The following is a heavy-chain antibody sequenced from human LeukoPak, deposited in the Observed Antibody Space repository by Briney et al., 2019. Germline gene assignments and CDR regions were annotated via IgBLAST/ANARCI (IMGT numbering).Heavy chain of an antibody. CDR1: GFSFSSYG. Sequence: PGGSLRLTCAGSGFSFSSYGVHWVRQAPGKGLEWVAAITYDGSKNFYADFARGRFTISRDNSKNTVYLQMNSLRAEDTAVYYCARCGYGGNDAFDIWGQGTMVTVSS. V-gene: IGHV3-30*12. J-gene: IGHJ3*02. CDR2: ITYDGSKN. CDR3: ARCGYGGNDAFDI. D-gene: IGHD4-23*01.